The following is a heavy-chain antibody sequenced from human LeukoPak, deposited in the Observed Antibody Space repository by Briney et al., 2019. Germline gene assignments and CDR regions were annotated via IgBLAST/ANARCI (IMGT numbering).Heavy chain of an antibody. V-gene: IGHV4-39*02. CDR2: MYYRGTT. CDR3: AREYSRSVVAGSRPDL. J-gene: IGHJ4*02. CDR1: GGSISSSRYH. Sequence: PSETLSLTCCVSGGSISSSRYHWGWIRQSPGKGLEWIGSMYYRGTTYENSSLKSRLNLSIDTSNNHFSLKLTSVTAADTAVYFCAREYSRSVVAGSRPDLWGQGLLVTVSS. D-gene: IGHD2-21*01.